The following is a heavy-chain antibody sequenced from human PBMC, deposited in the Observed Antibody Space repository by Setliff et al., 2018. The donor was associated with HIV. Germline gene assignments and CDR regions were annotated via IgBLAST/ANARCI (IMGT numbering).Heavy chain of an antibody. Sequence: SQTLSLTCAASGFTFDDYAMHWVRQPPGKGLEWIGSVYHSGSTYYAASLKSRVTISVDTSKNQFSLKLTSVTAADTAVYYCARQSPLSALQVWFGDYWGQGILVTVSS. D-gene: IGHD3-10*01. CDR3: ARQSPLSALQVWFGDY. CDR1: GFTFDDYA. CDR2: VYHSGST. V-gene: IGHV4-38-2*01. J-gene: IGHJ4*02.